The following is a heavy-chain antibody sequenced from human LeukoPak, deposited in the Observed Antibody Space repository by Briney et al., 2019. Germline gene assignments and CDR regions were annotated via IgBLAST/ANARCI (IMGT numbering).Heavy chain of an antibody. CDR3: ARVYDNWNYKRYAEYFRH. J-gene: IGHJ1*01. D-gene: IGHD1-7*01. Sequence: GASVKVSCKASGYTFTAYYMHWVRQAPGQGLEWMGWINPNSGGTNYAQKFQGRVTMTRDTSISTAYMELSRLRSDDTAVYYCARVYDNWNYKRYAEYFRHWGQGTLVTVSS. CDR2: INPNSGGT. V-gene: IGHV1-2*02. CDR1: GYTFTAYY.